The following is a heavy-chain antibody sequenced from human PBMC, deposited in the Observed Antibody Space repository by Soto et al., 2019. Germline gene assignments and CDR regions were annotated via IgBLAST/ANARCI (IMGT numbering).Heavy chain of an antibody. CDR3: ARDDDNDANALDY. CDR2: IWNDGIRK. Sequence: GGSLRLSCPASGCTFSKYGMRWVRQAPGKGLEWVALIWNDGIRKVYVDSVKGRFTISRDNSKNTLDLQMNNLRDEDTAVYYCARDDDNDANALDYWGPGTLVTVSS. CDR1: GCTFSKYG. J-gene: IGHJ4*02. V-gene: IGHV3-33*01.